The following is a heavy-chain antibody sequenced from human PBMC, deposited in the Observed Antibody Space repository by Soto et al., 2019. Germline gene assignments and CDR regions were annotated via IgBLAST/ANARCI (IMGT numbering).Heavy chain of an antibody. CDR2: IFSNDEK. J-gene: IGHJ3*02. D-gene: IGHD3-22*01. CDR3: ARQTYYYDSDAFDI. Sequence: QVTLKESGPVLVKPTETLTLTCTVSGFSLSNARMGVSWIRQPPGKALEWLAHIFSNDEKSYSTSLKSRLTISKDTYKSQVGLTMTNMDPVDTATYYCARQTYYYDSDAFDIWGQGTMVTVSS. CDR1: GFSLSNARMG. V-gene: IGHV2-26*01.